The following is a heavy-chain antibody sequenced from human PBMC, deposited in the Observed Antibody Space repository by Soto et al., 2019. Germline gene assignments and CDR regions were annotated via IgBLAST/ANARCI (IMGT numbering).Heavy chain of an antibody. CDR3: AKSETRSGLGWYDPTDY. V-gene: IGHV3-23*01. J-gene: IGHJ4*02. Sequence: PGGSLRLSCAASGFTFSSYAMSWVRQAPGKGLEWVSAISGSGGSTYYADSVKGRFTISRDNSKNTLYLQMNSLRAEDTAVYYCAKSETRSGLGWYDPTDYWGQGTLVTVSS. CDR2: ISGSGGST. CDR1: GFTFSSYA. D-gene: IGHD6-19*01.